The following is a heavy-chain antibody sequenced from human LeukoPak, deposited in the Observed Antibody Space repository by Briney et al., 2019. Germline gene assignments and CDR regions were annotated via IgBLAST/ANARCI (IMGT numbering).Heavy chain of an antibody. CDR1: GFTFSNSY. J-gene: IGHJ4*02. CDR2: ISRSGSTI. CDR3: AREGIAVAGTGFFDY. V-gene: IGHV3-11*04. D-gene: IGHD6-19*01. Sequence: GGSLRLSCAASGFTFSNSYMTWIRQAPGKGLGWVSHISRSGSTIYYADSVKGRFTISRDNAKNSLYLEMNSLRAEDTAVYYCAREGIAVAGTGFFDYWGQGTLVTVSS.